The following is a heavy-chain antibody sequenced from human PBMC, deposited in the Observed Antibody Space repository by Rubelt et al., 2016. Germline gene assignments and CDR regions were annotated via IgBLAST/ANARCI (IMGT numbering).Heavy chain of an antibody. J-gene: IGHJ6*02. D-gene: IGHD2-2*01. V-gene: IGHV4-59*12. CDR3: ARDPMYGMDV. CDR1: GGSITSYY. CDR2: IYYSGGT. Sequence: QVQLQESGPGLVRPSETLSLTCTVSGGSITSYYWSWIRQPPGKGLEWIGYIYYSGGTNYNPSLKSRVTISPDTSKNQFSLKRNSVTAADAAVYYCARDPMYGMDVWGQGTTVTVSS.